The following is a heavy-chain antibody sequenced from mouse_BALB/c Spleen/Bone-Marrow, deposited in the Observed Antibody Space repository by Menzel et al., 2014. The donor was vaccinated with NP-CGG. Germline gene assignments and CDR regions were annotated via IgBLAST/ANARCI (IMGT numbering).Heavy chain of an antibody. CDR2: ISDGGSYT. D-gene: IGHD2-4*01. J-gene: IGHJ2*01. V-gene: IGHV5-4*02. CDR1: GFTFSDYY. CDR3: ARVSYDYFDY. Sequence: EVQGVESGGGLVKPGGSLKLSCAASGFTFSDYYMYWVRQTPEKRLEWVATISDGGSYTYYPDSVKGRFTISRDNAKNSLYLQMSSLKSEDTAMYYCARVSYDYFDYWGQGTTLTVSS.